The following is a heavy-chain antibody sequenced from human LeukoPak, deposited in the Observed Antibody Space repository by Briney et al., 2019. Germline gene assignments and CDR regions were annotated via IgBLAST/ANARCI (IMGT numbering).Heavy chain of an antibody. CDR2: IYTSGST. D-gene: IGHD1-26*01. V-gene: IGHV4-4*09. CDR3: AANFIVGASYFDY. CDR1: GGPISSYY. J-gene: IGHJ4*02. Sequence: PSETLSLTCTVSGGPISSYYWSWIRQPPGKGLEWIGYIYTSGSTNYNPSLKSRVTISVDTSKNQFSLKLSSVTAADTAVYYCAANFIVGASYFDYWGQGTLVTVSS.